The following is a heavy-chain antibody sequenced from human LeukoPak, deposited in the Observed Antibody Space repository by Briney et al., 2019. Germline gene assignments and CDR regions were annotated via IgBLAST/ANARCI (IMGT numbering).Heavy chain of an antibody. J-gene: IGHJ5*02. CDR3: ARAIVVVPAAMGGYNWFDP. D-gene: IGHD2-2*01. V-gene: IGHV1-18*01. Sequence: GASVKVSCKASGYTFTSYGISWVRQAPGQGLEWMGWISAYNGNTNYAQKLQGRVTMTTDTSTSTAYTELRSLRSDDTAVYYCARAIVVVPAAMGGYNWFDPWGQGTLVTVSS. CDR2: ISAYNGNT. CDR1: GYTFTSYG.